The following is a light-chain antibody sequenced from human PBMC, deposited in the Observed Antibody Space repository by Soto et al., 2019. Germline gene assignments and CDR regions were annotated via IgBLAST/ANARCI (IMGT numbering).Light chain of an antibody. CDR3: QQYYDWPT. V-gene: IGKV3-15*01. Sequence: DMVMTQSPATLSVSPGERATLSCRASQSVSSSYLAWYQQKPGQAPRLLIYGLSIRAPGVPARFSVSGSGTEFTLTISSLQSEDFAVYFCQQYYDWPTFGQGTKVDI. CDR1: QSVSSSY. J-gene: IGKJ1*01. CDR2: GLS.